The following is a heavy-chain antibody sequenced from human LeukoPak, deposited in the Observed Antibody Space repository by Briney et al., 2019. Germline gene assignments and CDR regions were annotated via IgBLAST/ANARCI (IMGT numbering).Heavy chain of an antibody. V-gene: IGHV5-51*01. CDR3: ARIPYSSSWSQDDAFDI. CDR2: IYPGDSDT. D-gene: IGHD6-13*01. CDR1: GYTFTNYW. J-gene: IGHJ3*02. Sequence: GESLKISCKASGYTFTNYWIGWVRQMPGKGLEWMGIIYPGDSDTRYSPSFQGQVTISADKSISTAYLQWSSLKASDTAMYYCARIPYSSSWSQDDAFDIWGQGTMVTVSS.